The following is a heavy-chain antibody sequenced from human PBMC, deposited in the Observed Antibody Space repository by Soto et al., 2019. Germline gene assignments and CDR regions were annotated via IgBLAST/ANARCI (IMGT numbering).Heavy chain of an antibody. V-gene: IGHV3-7*01. J-gene: IGHJ4*02. CDR1: GFTFSSYW. CDR3: ARYYYGSGTSKYYFDY. D-gene: IGHD3-10*01. Sequence: LRLSCAASGFTFSSYWMSWVRQAPGKGLEWVANIKQDGSEKYYVDSVKGRFTISRDNAKNSLYLQMNSLRAEDTAVYYCARYYYGSGTSKYYFDYWGQGTLVTVSS. CDR2: IKQDGSEK.